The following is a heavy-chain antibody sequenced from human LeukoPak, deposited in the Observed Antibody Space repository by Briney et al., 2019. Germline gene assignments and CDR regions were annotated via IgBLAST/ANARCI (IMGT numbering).Heavy chain of an antibody. CDR1: GGSITSYY. CDR3: ARPRSSSFWYFDL. D-gene: IGHD6-13*01. J-gene: IGHJ2*01. Sequence: KPSETQSLICTVSGGSITSYYWSWLRQPPGKGLEWIGFGHHSGSTNYKPTLKSRVTISVDTSKNQFSLKLSSVTAADTAVYYCARPRSSSFWYFDLWGRGTQVTVSS. V-gene: IGHV4-59*01. CDR2: GHHSGST.